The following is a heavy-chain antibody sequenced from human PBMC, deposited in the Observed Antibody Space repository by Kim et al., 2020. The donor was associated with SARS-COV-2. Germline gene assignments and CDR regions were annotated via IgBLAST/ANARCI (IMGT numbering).Heavy chain of an antibody. V-gene: IGHV3-33*01. J-gene: IGHJ4*02. CDR3: ARGPPIAAAGTYDY. D-gene: IGHD6-13*01. CDR2: IWYDGSNK. Sequence: GGSLRLSCAASGFTFSSYGMHWVRQAPGKGLEWVAVIWYDGSNKYYADSVKGRFTISRDNSKNTLYLQMNSLRAEDTAVYYCARGPPIAAAGTYDYWGQGTLVTVSS. CDR1: GFTFSSYG.